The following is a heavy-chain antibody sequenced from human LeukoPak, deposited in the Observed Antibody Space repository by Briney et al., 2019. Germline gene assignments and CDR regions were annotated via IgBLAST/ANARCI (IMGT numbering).Heavy chain of an antibody. CDR2: ISGSGGST. V-gene: IGHV3-23*01. Sequence: GGSLRLSCAASGFILSSYAMTWVRQGPGEGMEWVSTISGSGGSTYYAASVKGRFTISRDNSNNTLYLQMNSLRAEDTAVYYCANLYYYYGMDVWGQGTTVTVSS. CDR1: GFILSSYA. J-gene: IGHJ6*02. CDR3: ANLYYYYGMDV.